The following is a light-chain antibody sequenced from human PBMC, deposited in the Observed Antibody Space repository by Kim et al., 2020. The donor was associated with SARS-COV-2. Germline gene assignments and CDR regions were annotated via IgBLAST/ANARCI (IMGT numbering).Light chain of an antibody. J-gene: IGLJ1*01. V-gene: IGLV2-14*01. CDR1: SSDVGGYNY. Sequence: QSVLTQPASVSGSPGQSITISCTGTSSDVGGYNYVSWYQQHPGKAPKLMIYDVSKRPSGVSNRSSGSKSGNTASLTISGLQAEDEADYYCSSYTSSSTLVFGSGTKVTVL. CDR3: SSYTSSSTLV. CDR2: DVS.